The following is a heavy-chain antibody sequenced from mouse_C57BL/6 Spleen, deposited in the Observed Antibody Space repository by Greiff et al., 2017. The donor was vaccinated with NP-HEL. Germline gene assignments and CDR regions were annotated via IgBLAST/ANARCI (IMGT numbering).Heavy chain of an antibody. D-gene: IGHD1-1*01. V-gene: IGHV1-54*01. CDR2: INPGSGGT. CDR1: GYAFTNYL. CDR3: ARSRTVVAKVAMDY. Sequence: SGAELVRPGTSVKVSCKASGYAFTNYLIEWVKQRPGQGLEWIGVINPGSGGTNYNEKFKGKATLTADKSSSTAYMQLSSLTSEDSAVYFCARSRTVVAKVAMDYWGQGTSVTVSS. J-gene: IGHJ4*01.